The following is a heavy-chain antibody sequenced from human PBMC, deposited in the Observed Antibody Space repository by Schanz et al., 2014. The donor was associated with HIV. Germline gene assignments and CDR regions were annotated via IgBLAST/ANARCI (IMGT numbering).Heavy chain of an antibody. J-gene: IGHJ6*02. D-gene: IGHD3-3*01. Sequence: QVQLVESGGGVVLPGRSLRLSCAASGFTFRDYGMHWVRQAPGKGLEWVAVISYDGSNKYYADSVKGRFTISRDNSKNTLYLQMNSLRAEDTALYYCAKDQGYDFWSGYYNYYSMDVWGQGTTVTVSS. CDR2: ISYDGSNK. CDR1: GFTFRDYG. CDR3: AKDQGYDFWSGYYNYYSMDV. V-gene: IGHV3-30*18.